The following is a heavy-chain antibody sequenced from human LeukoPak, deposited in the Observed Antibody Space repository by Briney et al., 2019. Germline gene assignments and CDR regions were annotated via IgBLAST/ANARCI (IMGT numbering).Heavy chain of an antibody. CDR2: ISGRAGNT. D-gene: IGHD3-10*01. CDR3: AKDPSDLWFGELLGFDP. Sequence: GGPLRLSCAASGFTFSSYAMSWVRLAPGKGLEWVSAISGRAGNTYYADSVKGRFTISRDNSKNTLYLQMNSLRAEDTAVYYCAKDPSDLWFGELLGFDPWGQGTLVTVSS. V-gene: IGHV3-23*01. J-gene: IGHJ5*02. CDR1: GFTFSSYA.